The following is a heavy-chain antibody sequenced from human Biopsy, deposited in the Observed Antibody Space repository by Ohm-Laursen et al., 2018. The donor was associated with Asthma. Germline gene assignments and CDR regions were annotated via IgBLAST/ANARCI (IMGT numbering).Heavy chain of an antibody. CDR3: ARGDSSGWSHYYFDY. V-gene: IGHV3-53*01. CDR2: IYSGGTS. CDR1: GFTVSRDH. Sequence: SLRLSCTASGFTVSRDHMFWVRQAPGKGLEWVSVIYSGGTSDTADSVRGRFTISRDFYKNTPYLQMDSLRAEDTAVHYCARGDSSGWSHYYFDYWGQGTLVTVSS. J-gene: IGHJ4*02. D-gene: IGHD6-19*01.